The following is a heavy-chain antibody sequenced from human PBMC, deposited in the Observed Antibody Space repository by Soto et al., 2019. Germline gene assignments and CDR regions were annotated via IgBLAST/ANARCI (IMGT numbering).Heavy chain of an antibody. D-gene: IGHD2-21*02. CDR1: GGSISSGGYY. J-gene: IGHJ4*02. CDR2: IYYSGST. V-gene: IGHV4-31*03. CDR3: ARAPMEEYCGGDCYWGTFDY. Sequence: QVQLQESGPGLVKPSQTLSLTCTVSGGSISSGGYYWSWIRQHPGKGLEWIGYIYYSGSTYYNPSLKSRVTISVDTSKNQFSLKLSSVTAADTAVYHCARAPMEEYCGGDCYWGTFDYWGQGTLVTVSS.